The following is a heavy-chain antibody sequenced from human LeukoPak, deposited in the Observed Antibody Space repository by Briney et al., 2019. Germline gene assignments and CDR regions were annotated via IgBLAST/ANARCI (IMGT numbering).Heavy chain of an antibody. Sequence: GGSLTLSCAASGFTFDDYAMHWVRQAPGKGLGGVSGISWNSGSIGYADSVKGRFTISRDNAKNSLYLQMNSLRAEDTALYYCAKGYYYDSSGQFDYWGQGTLVTVSS. CDR3: AKGYYYDSSGQFDY. CDR1: GFTFDDYA. J-gene: IGHJ4*02. V-gene: IGHV3-9*01. D-gene: IGHD3-22*01. CDR2: ISWNSGSI.